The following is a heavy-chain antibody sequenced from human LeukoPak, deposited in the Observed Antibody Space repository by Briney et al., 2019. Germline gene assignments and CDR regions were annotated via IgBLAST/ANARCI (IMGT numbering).Heavy chain of an antibody. CDR3: ARYYYDRSAGPFDY. Sequence: GESLKISCKGSGYSFSDYWMGWVRQMPGKGLEWMWIIYPGDSDIRYSPSFQGQVTISADKSITTAYLQWSSLKASDTAMYYCARYYYDRSAGPFDYWGQGTLVTVSS. J-gene: IGHJ4*02. CDR2: IYPGDSDI. V-gene: IGHV5-51*01. CDR1: GYSFSDYW. D-gene: IGHD3-22*01.